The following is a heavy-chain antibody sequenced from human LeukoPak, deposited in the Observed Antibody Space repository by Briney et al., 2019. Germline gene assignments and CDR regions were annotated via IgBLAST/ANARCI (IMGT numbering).Heavy chain of an antibody. Sequence: SETLSLTCTVSGGSISGSDYYWGWIRQSPVKGLEWIGSIYHSGSTYYNPSLRSRVTMSVDTSKNQPSLKLSSVTAADTAVYYCSSSIGSYYTWGQGTLVTVSS. D-gene: IGHD3-10*01. CDR1: GGSISGSDYY. CDR3: SSSIGSYYT. V-gene: IGHV4-39*01. J-gene: IGHJ1*01. CDR2: IYHSGST.